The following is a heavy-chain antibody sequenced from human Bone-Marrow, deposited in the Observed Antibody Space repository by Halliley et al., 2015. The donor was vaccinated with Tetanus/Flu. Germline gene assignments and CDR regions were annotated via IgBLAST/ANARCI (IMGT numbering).Heavy chain of an antibody. V-gene: IGHV4-4*02. CDR2: IFHSGSP. Sequence: TLSLTCTVSGGSISGSNWWSWVRQTPGKGLEWLGEIFHSGSPNYNPSLKSRVSLSVDKSKNQFSLNLSSVTTADTAVYYCARESGIVVIAGEEAHFDYGGQGALVTVSS. J-gene: IGHJ4*02. CDR3: ARESGIVVIAGEEAHFDY. D-gene: IGHD3-16*01. CDR1: GGSISGSNW.